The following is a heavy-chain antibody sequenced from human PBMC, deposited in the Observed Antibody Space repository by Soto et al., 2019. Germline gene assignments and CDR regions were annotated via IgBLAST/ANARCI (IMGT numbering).Heavy chain of an antibody. V-gene: IGHV1-69*13. D-gene: IGHD3-22*01. CDR3: ARYYDSSGYYRNNYYYYYGMDV. CDR1: GGTFSSYA. J-gene: IGHJ6*02. CDR2: IIPIFGTA. Sequence: SVKVSCKASGGTFSSYAISWVRQAPGQGLEWMGGIIPIFGTANYAQKFQGRVTITADESTSTAYMELSSLRSEDTAVYYCARYYDSSGYYRNNYYYYYGMDVWGQGTTVTVS.